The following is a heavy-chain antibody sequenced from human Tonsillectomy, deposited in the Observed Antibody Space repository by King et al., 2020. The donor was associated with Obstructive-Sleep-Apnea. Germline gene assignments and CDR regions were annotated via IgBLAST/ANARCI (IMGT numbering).Heavy chain of an antibody. J-gene: IGHJ4*02. D-gene: IGHD3-22*01. Sequence: VQLQESGPGLVKPSETLSLTCTVSVYSISSGYYWGWIRQPPGKGLEWIGSIYHSGSTYYNPSLTVRVTISVDTSKNQFSLKLSSVTAADTAVYYCARDYYYDSSGYYVDYWGQGTLVTVSS. CDR3: ARDYYYDSSGYYVDY. CDR2: IYHSGST. V-gene: IGHV4-38-2*02. CDR1: VYSISSGYY.